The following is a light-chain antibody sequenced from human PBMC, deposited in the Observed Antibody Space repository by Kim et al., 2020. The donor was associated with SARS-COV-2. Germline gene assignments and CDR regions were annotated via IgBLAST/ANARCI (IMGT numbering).Light chain of an antibody. Sequence: LSPGERATLSCRASQSVRDTYLAWYQQKPGQAPRLLIYGASSRATIIPDRFSGSGSGTDFTLTISRLEPEDFALYYCQQYGNSPYTFGQGTKLEI. CDR1: QSVRDTY. V-gene: IGKV3-20*01. J-gene: IGKJ2*01. CDR3: QQYGNSPYT. CDR2: GAS.